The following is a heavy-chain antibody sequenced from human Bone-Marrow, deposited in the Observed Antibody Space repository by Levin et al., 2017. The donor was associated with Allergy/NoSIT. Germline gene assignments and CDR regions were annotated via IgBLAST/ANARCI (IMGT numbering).Heavy chain of an antibody. J-gene: IGHJ4*02. Sequence: SVKVSCKASGDTFANYPITWVRQAPGQGLEWMGGVIPMLDAANYAQKFHGRVTFTADEPTSTAYMELSGLTADDTAVYYCARGLTGTTAYAYWGQGALVIVSS. D-gene: IGHD1-7*01. V-gene: IGHV1-69*13. CDR1: GDTFANYP. CDR3: ARGLTGTTAYAY. CDR2: VIPMLDAA.